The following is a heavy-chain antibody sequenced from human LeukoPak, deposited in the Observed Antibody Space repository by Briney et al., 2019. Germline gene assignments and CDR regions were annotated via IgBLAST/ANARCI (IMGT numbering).Heavy chain of an antibody. CDR1: GFTFSSYG. Sequence: GGSLRLSCAASGFTFSSYGMHWVRQAPGKGLEWVAVIWYDGSNKYYADSVKGRFTISRDNSKNTLYLQMNSLRAEDTAVYYCARESPYCGGDCYLYYYYYGMDVWGQGTTVTVSS. J-gene: IGHJ6*02. CDR2: IWYDGSNK. D-gene: IGHD2-21*02. V-gene: IGHV3-33*01. CDR3: ARESPYCGGDCYLYYYYYGMDV.